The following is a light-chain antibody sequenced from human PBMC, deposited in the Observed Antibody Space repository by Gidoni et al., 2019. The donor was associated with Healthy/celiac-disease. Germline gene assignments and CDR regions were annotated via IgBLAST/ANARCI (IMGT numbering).Light chain of an antibody. V-gene: IGKV3-15*01. CDR2: GAS. CDR1: QSISSN. J-gene: IGKJ1*01. Sequence: EIVMTQSPATLSVSPGERATLSCRASQSISSNLAWYQQKPGQAPRLLIYGASTRATGIPARFSGSGSGTEFILTISSLQSEDVAVYYCQQYDNWPPWTFXQXTKVEIK. CDR3: QQYDNWPPWT.